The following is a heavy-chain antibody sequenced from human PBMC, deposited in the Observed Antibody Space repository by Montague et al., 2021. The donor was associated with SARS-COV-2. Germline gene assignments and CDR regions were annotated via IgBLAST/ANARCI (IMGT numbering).Heavy chain of an antibody. CDR3: VRDTGSAQAGFDA. CDR2: TNYRSKWTS. CDR1: GDSVWSNTAA. J-gene: IGHJ4*02. Sequence: CAISGDSVWSNTAAWNWIRQSPSGGLEWLGRTNYRSKWTSDYATSVEGRISIDPDTSKNQFFLHLRSVTPEDTGVYYCVRDTGSAQAGFDACGQGTLVTVCS. V-gene: IGHV6-1*01. D-gene: IGHD4-17*01.